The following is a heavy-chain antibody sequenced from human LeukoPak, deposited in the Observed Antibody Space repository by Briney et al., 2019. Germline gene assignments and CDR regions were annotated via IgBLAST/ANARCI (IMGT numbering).Heavy chain of an antibody. CDR3: SERRDGESGPFNY. Sequence: GGSQRLSYAASGFTFSNYAMSWVRQAPGMGLEWVSIISTSGGGTYYADSVKGRFTISRNNSKNTLYLQMNSLRAEDTAVYYCSERRDGESGPFNYWGQGALDSVSS. CDR2: ISTSGGGT. CDR1: GFTFSNYA. D-gene: IGHD5-12*01. V-gene: IGHV3-23*01. J-gene: IGHJ4*02.